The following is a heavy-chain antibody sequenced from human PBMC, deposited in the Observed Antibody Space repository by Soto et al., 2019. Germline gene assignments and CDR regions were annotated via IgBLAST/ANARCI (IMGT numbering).Heavy chain of an antibody. Sequence: QVQLVESGGGLVKPGGSLRLSCAASGFTFSDYYMSWIRQAPGKGLEWVSYISSSGSTIYYADSVKGRFTISRDNAKNSLYLQMKSLRAEDTAVYYGASSIAAETTNEEWYFDLWGRGTLVNVSS. J-gene: IGHJ2*01. CDR3: ASSIAAETTNEEWYFDL. D-gene: IGHD6-13*01. V-gene: IGHV3-11*01. CDR1: GFTFSDYY. CDR2: ISSSGSTI.